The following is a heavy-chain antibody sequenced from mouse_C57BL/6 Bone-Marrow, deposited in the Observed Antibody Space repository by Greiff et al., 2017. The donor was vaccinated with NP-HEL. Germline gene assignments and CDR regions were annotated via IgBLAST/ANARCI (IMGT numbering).Heavy chain of an antibody. CDR2: ISSGGDYI. J-gene: IGHJ3*01. D-gene: IGHD2-4*01. CDR1: GFTFSSYA. CDR3: TREGFDYPFAY. Sequence: EVKLVESGEGLVKPGGSLKLSCAASGFTFSSYAMSWVRQTPEKRLEWVAYISSGGDYIYYADTVKGRFTISRDNARNTLYLQMSSLKSEDTAMYYCTREGFDYPFAYWGQGTLVTVSA. V-gene: IGHV5-9-1*02.